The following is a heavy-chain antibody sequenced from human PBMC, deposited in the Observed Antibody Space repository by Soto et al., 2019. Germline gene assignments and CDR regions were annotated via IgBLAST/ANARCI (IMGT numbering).Heavy chain of an antibody. CDR2: IYYSGST. CDR1: GGSISSGGYY. CDR3: ARVKDGYCSGGSCYGWYFDL. Sequence: QVQLQESGPGLVKPSQTLSLTCTVSGGSISSGGYYWSWIRQHPGKGLEWIGYIYYSGSTYYNPSLTRRVTRSVDTSKNQCSLKLSSVTAAATAVYYCARVKDGYCSGGSCYGWYFDLWGRGTLVTVSS. V-gene: IGHV4-31*03. J-gene: IGHJ2*01. D-gene: IGHD2-15*01.